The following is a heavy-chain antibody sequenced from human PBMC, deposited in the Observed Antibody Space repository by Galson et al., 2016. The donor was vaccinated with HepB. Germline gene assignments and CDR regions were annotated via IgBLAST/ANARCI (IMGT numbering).Heavy chain of an antibody. CDR2: ISRSGSST. D-gene: IGHD3-10*01. V-gene: IGHV3-23*01. Sequence: SLRLSCAVSGLTLSSYWMTWVRQAPGKGLEWVSGISRSGSSTFYADSVRGRFTISRDNSRDTLYLQMNSLRVEDTAVYYCADFGSGSQTFDYWTQGTLVAVSS. J-gene: IGHJ4*02. CDR3: ADFGSGSQTFDY. CDR1: GLTLSSYW.